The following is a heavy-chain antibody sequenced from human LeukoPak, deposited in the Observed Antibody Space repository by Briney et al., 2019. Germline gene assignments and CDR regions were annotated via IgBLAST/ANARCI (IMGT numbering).Heavy chain of an antibody. CDR2: VIPIFCTP. CDR1: GGTFSSYA. V-gene: IGHV1-69*05. J-gene: IGHJ6*03. D-gene: IGHD2/OR15-2a*01. CDR3: ARVIKEDGYYYDYMDV. Sequence: SSVKVSCKASGGTFSSYAISWVGQAPGQGLEWMGGVIPIFCTPHYAQKFQGRVTITTAESTSTAYMELRSLRSEDTAVYYCARVIKEDGYYYDYMDVWGKGTTVTVSS.